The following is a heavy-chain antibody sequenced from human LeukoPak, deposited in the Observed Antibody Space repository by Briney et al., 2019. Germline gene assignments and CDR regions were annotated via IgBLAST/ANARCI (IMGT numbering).Heavy chain of an antibody. CDR3: TSQEDYDILTGYYF. CDR2: IRSKANSYAT. CDR1: GFTFSGSA. J-gene: IGHJ4*02. V-gene: IGHV3-73*01. Sequence: GGSLRLSCAASGFTFSGSAMHWVRQASGKGLEWFGRIRSKANSYATAYAASVKGRFTISRDDSKNTAYLQMNSLKTEDTAVYYCTSQEDYDILTGYYFWGQGTLVTVSS. D-gene: IGHD3-9*01.